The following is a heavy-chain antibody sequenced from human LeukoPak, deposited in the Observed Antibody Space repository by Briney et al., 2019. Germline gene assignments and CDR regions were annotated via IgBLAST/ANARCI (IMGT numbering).Heavy chain of an antibody. J-gene: IGHJ4*02. CDR2: IIPIFGTA. V-gene: IGHV1-69*13. CDR1: VGTFSSYA. D-gene: IGHD1-26*01. Sequence: ASVKVSCKASVGTFSSYAISWVRQAPGQGLEWMGGIIPIFGTANYAQKFQGRVTITADESTSTAYMELSSLRSEDTAVYYCVLSGSLNLDYWGQGTLVTVSS. CDR3: VLSGSLNLDY.